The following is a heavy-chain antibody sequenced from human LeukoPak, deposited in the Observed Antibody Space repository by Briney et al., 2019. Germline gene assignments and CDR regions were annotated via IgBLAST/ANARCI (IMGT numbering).Heavy chain of an antibody. CDR3: ARGDGYTDY. J-gene: IGHJ4*02. D-gene: IGHD5-24*01. CDR2: IGGGSTI. CDR1: GFTLGSYE. V-gene: IGHV3-48*03. Sequence: GGSLRLSCAASGFTLGSYEMNWVRQAPGKGLEWVSYIGGGSTIYYADSVKGRFTISRDNSKNTLYLQMNSLRAEDTAVYYCARGDGYTDYWGQGTLVTVSS.